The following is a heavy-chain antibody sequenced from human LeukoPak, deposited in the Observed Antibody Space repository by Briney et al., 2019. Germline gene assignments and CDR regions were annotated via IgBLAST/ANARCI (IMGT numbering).Heavy chain of an antibody. V-gene: IGHV4-34*01. D-gene: IGHD5-24*01. Sequence: SDTLSLTCVVYGGSFRGYSWSWIRQPPGKGLDWIGEINHSGSTNYHPSLKSRVTISVDTYKNQFFLKLSSVTAADTAVYYCARVEMEVAGRGAFDYWGQGTLVTVSS. CDR3: ARVEMEVAGRGAFDY. J-gene: IGHJ4*02. CDR2: INHSGST. CDR1: GGSFRGYS.